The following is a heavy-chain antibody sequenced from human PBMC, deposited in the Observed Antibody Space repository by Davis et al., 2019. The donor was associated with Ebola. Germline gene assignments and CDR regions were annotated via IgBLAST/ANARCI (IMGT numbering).Heavy chain of an antibody. Sequence: GESLKISCVGSGFTFSSYTMNWVRQAPGKGLEWVSSITSSTSYISYADSVKGRFTISRDNAKNSLYLQMNSLRAEDTAVYYCAREGADDTSLFYYGMDVWGQGTTVTVSS. D-gene: IGHD3-22*01. V-gene: IGHV3-21*01. CDR2: ITSSTSYI. CDR1: GFTFSSYT. CDR3: AREGADDTSLFYYGMDV. J-gene: IGHJ6*02.